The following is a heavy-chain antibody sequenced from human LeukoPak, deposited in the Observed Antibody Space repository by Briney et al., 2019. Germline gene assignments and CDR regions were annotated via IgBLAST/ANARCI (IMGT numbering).Heavy chain of an antibody. Sequence: PSETLSLTCTVFGGSISSYYWSWIRQPAGKGLEWIGRIYTSGSTNYNPSLKSRVTISVDKSKNQFSLKLSSVTAADTAVCYCAREGAANFYYYYYYMDVWGKGTTVTVSS. J-gene: IGHJ6*03. D-gene: IGHD1-26*01. CDR2: IYTSGST. V-gene: IGHV4-4*07. CDR1: GGSISSYY. CDR3: AREGAANFYYYYYYMDV.